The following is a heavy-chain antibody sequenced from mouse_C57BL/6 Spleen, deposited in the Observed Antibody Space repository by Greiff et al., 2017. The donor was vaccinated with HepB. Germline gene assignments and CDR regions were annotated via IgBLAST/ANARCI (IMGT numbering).Heavy chain of an antibody. D-gene: IGHD1-1*01. CDR2: ISSGSSTI. Sequence: VQLKESGGGLVKPGGSLKLSCAASGFTFSDYGMHWVRQAPEKGLEWVAYISSGSSTIYYADTVKGRFTISRDNAKNTLFLQMTSLRSEDTAMYYCARPITTVVATDWYFDVWGTGTTVTVSS. CDR3: ARPITTVVATDWYFDV. CDR1: GFTFSDYG. V-gene: IGHV5-17*01. J-gene: IGHJ1*03.